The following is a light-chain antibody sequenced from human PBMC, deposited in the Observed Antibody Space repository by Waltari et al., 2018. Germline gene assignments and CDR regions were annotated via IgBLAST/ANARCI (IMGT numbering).Light chain of an antibody. Sequence: ETVLTQSPAVLSVSPGDRATLSCRASQSVGSKVAWYQQKAGQSPKLLIYDASTRASDIPARFSGSGSGTEFTFGISRLQSEDFAVYYCQQYDKWPPFTFGQGTNLELK. CDR1: QSVGSK. CDR2: DAS. CDR3: QQYDKWPPFT. V-gene: IGKV3-15*01. J-gene: IGKJ2*01.